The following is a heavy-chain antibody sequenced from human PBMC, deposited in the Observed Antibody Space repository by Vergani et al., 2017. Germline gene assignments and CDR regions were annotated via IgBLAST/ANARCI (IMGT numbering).Heavy chain of an antibody. J-gene: IGHJ6*03. D-gene: IGHD3/OR15-3a*01. V-gene: IGHV1-58*01. CDR2: IVVGSGNT. Sequence: QMQLVQSGPEVKKPGTSVKVSCKASGFTFTSSAVQWVRQARGQRLEWIGWIVVGSGNTNYAQKFQERVTITRDMSTSTAYMELSSLRSEDTAVSYCAAGFLDPLHYYYYYMDVWGKGTTVTVSS. CDR1: GFTFTSSA. CDR3: AAGFLDPLHYYYYYMDV.